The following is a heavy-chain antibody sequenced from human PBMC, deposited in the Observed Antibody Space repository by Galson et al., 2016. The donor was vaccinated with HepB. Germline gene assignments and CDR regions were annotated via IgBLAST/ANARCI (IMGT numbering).Heavy chain of an antibody. CDR3: ARRCGWTNDAFDI. CDR2: ISAYNGNI. Sequence: SVKVSCKASGYTFTSYGFSWVRQAPGQGLEWIGWISAYNGNINYAQKFQGRVTMTTDTSTSTAYMELRSLRSDDTAVYYCARRCGWTNDAFDIWGQGTMVTVSS. V-gene: IGHV1-18*01. CDR1: GYTFTSYG. D-gene: IGHD6-19*01. J-gene: IGHJ3*02.